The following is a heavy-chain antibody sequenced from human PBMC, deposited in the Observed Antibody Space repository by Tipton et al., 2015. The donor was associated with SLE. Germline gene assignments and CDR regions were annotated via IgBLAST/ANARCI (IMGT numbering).Heavy chain of an antibody. Sequence: GLVKLSETLYLTCTVSGGSISSYYWSWIRQPPGKGLEWIGYIYYSGSTNYNPSLKSRVTISVDTSKNQFSLKLSSVTAADTAVYYCAGAVGTAAGLRDYWGQGTLVTVSS. V-gene: IGHV4-59*12. CDR3: AGAVGTAAGLRDY. J-gene: IGHJ4*02. CDR2: IYYSGST. D-gene: IGHD6-13*01. CDR1: GGSISSYY.